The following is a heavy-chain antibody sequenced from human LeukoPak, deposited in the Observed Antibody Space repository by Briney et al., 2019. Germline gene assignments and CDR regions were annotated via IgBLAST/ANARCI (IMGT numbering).Heavy chain of an antibody. J-gene: IGHJ3*02. D-gene: IGHD3-9*01. Sequence: ASVKVSCKASGYTFTSYYMHWVRQAPGQGLEWMGIINPSGGSTSYAQKFQGRVTMTRDMSTSTVYMELSSLRSEDTAVYYCARSTSRYFDWYDAFDIWGQGTMVTVSS. CDR3: ARSTSRYFDWYDAFDI. CDR2: INPSGGST. CDR1: GYTFTSYY. V-gene: IGHV1-46*01.